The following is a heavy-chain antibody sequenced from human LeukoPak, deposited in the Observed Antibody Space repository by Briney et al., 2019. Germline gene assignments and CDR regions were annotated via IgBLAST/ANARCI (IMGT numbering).Heavy chain of an antibody. CDR2: IIPIFGTA. Sequence: SVKVSCKASGGTFSSYAISWVRQAPGQGLEWMGGIIPIFGTANYAQKFQGRVTITADESTSTAYMELSSLRSEDTAVYYCARGVAVAGTSGDAFDIWGQGTMVTVSS. J-gene: IGHJ3*02. CDR1: GGTFSSYA. D-gene: IGHD6-19*01. V-gene: IGHV1-69*13. CDR3: ARGVAVAGTSGDAFDI.